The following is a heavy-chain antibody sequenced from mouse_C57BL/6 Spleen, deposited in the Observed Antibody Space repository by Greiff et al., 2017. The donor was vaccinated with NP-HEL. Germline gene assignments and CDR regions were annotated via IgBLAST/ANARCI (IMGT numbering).Heavy chain of an antibody. J-gene: IGHJ4*01. CDR1: DFPFGSFA. Sequence: EVKVVESGGGLLRPGGSRKLSVAPSDFPFGSFACSWVRRTPEKRLEWVATISDGGRYTYYPDNVKGRFTISRDNAKTNLYLQMSHLKSEDTAMYYCARGAYSNSFYYYAMDYWGQGTSVTVSS. CDR2: ISDGGRYT. CDR3: ARGAYSNSFYYYAMDY. D-gene: IGHD2-5*01. V-gene: IGHV5-4*03.